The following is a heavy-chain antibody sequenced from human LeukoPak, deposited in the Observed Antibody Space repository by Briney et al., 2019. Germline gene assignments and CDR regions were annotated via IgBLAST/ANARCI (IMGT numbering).Heavy chain of an antibody. CDR1: GFTFSSYV. V-gene: IGHV3-23*01. CDR2: ISGSGGST. CDR3: AKPTHSSSWYYFDY. Sequence: GGSLRLSCAASGFTFSSYVMNWVRQAPGKGLEWVSGISGSGGSTYYADSVKGRFTVSRDNSKNTLYLQMNSLGAEDTAVYYCAKPTHSSSWYYFDYWGQGTLVTVSS. J-gene: IGHJ4*02. D-gene: IGHD6-13*01.